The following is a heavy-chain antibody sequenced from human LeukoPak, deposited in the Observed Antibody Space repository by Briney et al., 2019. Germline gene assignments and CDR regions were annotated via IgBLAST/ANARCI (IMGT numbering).Heavy chain of an antibody. D-gene: IGHD3-22*01. CDR3: ARDYDSSGYYRDAFDI. CDR1: GYTFTSYY. Sequence: GASVKVSCKASGYTFTSYYMHWVRQAPGQGLEWMGIINPSGGSTSYAQKFQGRVTMTRDTSTSTVYMELSSLRSEDTAVYCCARDYDSSGYYRDAFDIWGQGTMVTVSS. V-gene: IGHV1-46*01. J-gene: IGHJ3*02. CDR2: INPSGGST.